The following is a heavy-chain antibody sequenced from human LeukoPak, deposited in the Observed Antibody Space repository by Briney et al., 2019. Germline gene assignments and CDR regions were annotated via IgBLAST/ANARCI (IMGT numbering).Heavy chain of an antibody. J-gene: IGHJ4*02. V-gene: IGHV4-34*01. CDR1: GGSVSDYF. Sequence: SETLSLTCAFYGGSVSDYFWNWVRQPPGKGLEWIGEITHGGSTIYNPSLKTRVTISVDTSKNQLSLKLGSVTAADTAVYYCARFPYSGSLQLSLDYRGQGTLVTVSS. D-gene: IGHD1-26*01. CDR3: ARFPYSGSLQLSLDY. CDR2: ITHGGST.